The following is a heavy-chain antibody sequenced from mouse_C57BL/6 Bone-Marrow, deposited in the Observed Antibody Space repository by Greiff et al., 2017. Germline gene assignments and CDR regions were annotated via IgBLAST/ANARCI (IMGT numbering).Heavy chain of an antibody. CDR2: IDPSDSYT. J-gene: IGHJ3*01. D-gene: IGHD2-2*01. CDR1: GYTFTSYW. Sequence: QVQLQQPGAELVMPGASVKLSCKASGYTFTSYWMHWVKQRPGQGLEWIGEIDPSDSYTNYNQKFKGKSTLPVDKSSSTAYMQLSSLTSEDSAVYHCARGYDPFAYWGQGTLVTVSA. CDR3: ARGYDPFAY. V-gene: IGHV1-69*01.